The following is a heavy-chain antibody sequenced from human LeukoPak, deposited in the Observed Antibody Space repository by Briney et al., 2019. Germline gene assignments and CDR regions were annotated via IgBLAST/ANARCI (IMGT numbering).Heavy chain of an antibody. J-gene: IGHJ4*02. V-gene: IGHV1-24*01. CDR2: FDPEDGET. CDR1: GYTLTELS. CDR3: ATQTQWLAYFDY. D-gene: IGHD6-19*01. Sequence: ASVTVSCTVSGYTLTELSMHWVRQAPGKGLEWMGGFDPEDGETIYAQKFQGRVTMTEDTSTDTAYMELSSLRSEDTAVYYCATQTQWLAYFDYWGQGTLVTVSS.